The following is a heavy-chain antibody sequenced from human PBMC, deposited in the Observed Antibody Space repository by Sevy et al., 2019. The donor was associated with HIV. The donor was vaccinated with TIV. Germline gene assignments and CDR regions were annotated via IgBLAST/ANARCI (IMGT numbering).Heavy chain of an antibody. CDR2: FYSGDST. J-gene: IGHJ4*02. Sequence: GGSLRLSCAASGFTVSNNYMTWVRQAPGKGLEGVSVFYSGDSTYYGDSVKGRFTISRDNFKNTVYLQMNSLGVEDMAVYYCARLLGDTNDYWGQGTLVTVSS. D-gene: IGHD1-26*01. CDR3: ARLLGDTNDY. V-gene: IGHV3-53*01. CDR1: GFTVSNNY.